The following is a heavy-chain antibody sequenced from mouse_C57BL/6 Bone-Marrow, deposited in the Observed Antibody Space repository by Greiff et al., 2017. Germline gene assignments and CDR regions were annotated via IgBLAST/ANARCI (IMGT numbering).Heavy chain of an antibody. CDR2: IYPRSGNT. CDR3: ARGGWLLWV. V-gene: IGHV1-81*01. CDR1: GYTFTSYG. D-gene: IGHD2-3*01. J-gene: IGHJ2*01. Sequence: QVQLKESGAELARPGASVKLSCKASGYTFTSYGISWVKQRTGQGLEWIGEIYPRSGNTYYNEKFKGKATLTADKSSSTAYMELRSLTSEDSAVYFCARGGWLLWVRGQGTTLTVSS.